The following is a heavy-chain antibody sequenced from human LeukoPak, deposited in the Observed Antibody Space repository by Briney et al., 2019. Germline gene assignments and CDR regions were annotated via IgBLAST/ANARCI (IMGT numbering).Heavy chain of an antibody. V-gene: IGHV4-61*02. D-gene: IGHD1-26*01. CDR1: GDSISSGSYY. Sequence: SETLSLTCTVSGDSISSGSYYWSWIRQPAGKGLEWIGRIYPSGSINYNPSLKSRVTISIDASNNQFSLKLTSVTAADTAVYYCARGSSIVGGTTGSDYWGQGTLVTVSS. CDR3: ARGSSIVGGTTGSDY. CDR2: IYPSGSI. J-gene: IGHJ4*02.